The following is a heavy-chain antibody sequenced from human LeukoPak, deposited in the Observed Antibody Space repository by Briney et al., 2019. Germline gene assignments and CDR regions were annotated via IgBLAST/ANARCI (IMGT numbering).Heavy chain of an antibody. J-gene: IGHJ4*02. D-gene: IGHD3-10*01. V-gene: IGHV1-69*06. CDR2: IIPIFGTA. CDR1: GGTFSSYA. Sequence: GASVTVSCKASGGTFSSYAISWVRQAPGQGLEWMGGIIPIFGTANYAQKFQGRVTITADKSTSTAYMELSSLRSEDTAVYYCARDRGFGEFSFFDCWGQGTLVTVSS. CDR3: ARDRGFGEFSFFDC.